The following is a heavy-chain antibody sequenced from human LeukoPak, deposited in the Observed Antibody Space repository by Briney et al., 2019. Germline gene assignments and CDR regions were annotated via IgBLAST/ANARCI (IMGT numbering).Heavy chain of an antibody. CDR1: GFTFSSYS. CDR3: ARDRPYCSSTSCYSHAFDI. Sequence: GGSLRLSCAASGFTFSSYSMNWVRQAPGKGLEWVSYISSSSSTIYYADSVKGRFTISRDNAKNSLYLQMNGLRAEDTAVYYCARDRPYCSSTSCYSHAFDIWGQGTMVTVSS. CDR2: ISSSSSTI. D-gene: IGHD2-2*01. J-gene: IGHJ3*02. V-gene: IGHV3-48*01.